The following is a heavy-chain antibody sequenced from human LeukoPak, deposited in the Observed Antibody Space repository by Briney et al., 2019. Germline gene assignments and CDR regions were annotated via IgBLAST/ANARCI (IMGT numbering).Heavy chain of an antibody. Sequence: GGSLRLSCAASGFTFSDYYSSWIRQAPGKGLEWVSYISSSGSTIYYADSVKGRFAISRDNAKNSLYLQMNSLRAEDTAVYYCARSIVVGPAALDYWGQGTLVTVSS. D-gene: IGHD2-2*01. CDR3: ARSIVVGPAALDY. CDR2: ISSSGSTI. CDR1: GFTFSDYY. V-gene: IGHV3-11*01. J-gene: IGHJ4*02.